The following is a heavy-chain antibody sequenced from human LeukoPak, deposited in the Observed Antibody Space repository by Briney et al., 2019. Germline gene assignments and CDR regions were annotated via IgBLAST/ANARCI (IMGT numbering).Heavy chain of an antibody. V-gene: IGHV3-23*01. Sequence: GGSLRLPCAASGFTFSNYAMSWVRQAPGKGLEWVSGISDSGGSTYYADSVKGRFTISRDNSKNTLYLQMNSLRAEDTAVYYCAKLTYYYDSSGYPRELFDYWGQGTLVTVSS. J-gene: IGHJ4*02. CDR2: ISDSGGST. CDR1: GFTFSNYA. D-gene: IGHD3-22*01. CDR3: AKLTYYYDSSGYPRELFDY.